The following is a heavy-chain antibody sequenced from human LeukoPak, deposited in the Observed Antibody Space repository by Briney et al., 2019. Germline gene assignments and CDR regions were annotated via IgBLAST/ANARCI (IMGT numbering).Heavy chain of an antibody. CDR1: GFSVSSNY. Sequence: PGGSLRLSCEASGFSVSSNYMTWVRQAPGKGLEWVSVIDSGGSTYYADSVKGRFIISRDNSKNTVYLQMNSLRAEDTAVYYCARVIGVVRADYYFDYWGQGTLVAVSS. D-gene: IGHD3-10*01. J-gene: IGHJ4*02. V-gene: IGHV3-53*01. CDR3: ARVIGVVRADYYFDY. CDR2: IDSGGST.